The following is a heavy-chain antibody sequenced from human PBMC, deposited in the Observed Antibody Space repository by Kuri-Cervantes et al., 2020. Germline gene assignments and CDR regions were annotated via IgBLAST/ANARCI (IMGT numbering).Heavy chain of an antibody. CDR1: GFTFSDHY. CDR3: ARVLESWYLDY. J-gene: IGHJ4*02. D-gene: IGHD5-24*01. CDR2: ISGRGNII. Sequence: GESLKISCAASGFTFSDHYMNWIRQAPGKGLEWVSYISGRGNIIYYADSVKGRFTISRDNAKKSLYLQMNSLRAEDTAVYYCARVLESWYLDYWGQGTLVTVSS. V-gene: IGHV3-11*01.